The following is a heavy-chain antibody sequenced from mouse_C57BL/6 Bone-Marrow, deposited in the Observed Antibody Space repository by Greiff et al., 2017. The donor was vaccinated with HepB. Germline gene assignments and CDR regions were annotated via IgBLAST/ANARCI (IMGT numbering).Heavy chain of an antibody. CDR3: ARRGLLLRYQAWFAY. CDR2: IDPSDSYT. CDR1: GYTFTSYW. Sequence: QVQLQQPGAELVRPGTSVKLSCKASGYTFTSYWMHWVKQRPGQGLEWIGVIDPSDSYTNYNQKFKGKATLTVDTSSGTAYMQLSSLTSEDSAVYYCARRGLLLRYQAWFAYWGQGTLVTVSA. V-gene: IGHV1-59*01. J-gene: IGHJ3*01. D-gene: IGHD1-1*01.